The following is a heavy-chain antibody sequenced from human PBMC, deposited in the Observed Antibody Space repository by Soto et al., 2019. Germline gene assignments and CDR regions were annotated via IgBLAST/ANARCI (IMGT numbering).Heavy chain of an antibody. CDR3: ARDYYKYYDSSGYYRSPAY. D-gene: IGHD3-22*01. Sequence: GGSLRLSCAASGFTFSSYAMHWVRQAPGKGLKWVALISYDGSDKDYADSVKGRFTISRDNSRNTLFLQMNSLRAEDTAVYYCARDYYKYYDSSGYYRSPAYWGQGTLVTSPQ. V-gene: IGHV3-30-3*01. J-gene: IGHJ4*02. CDR2: ISYDGSDK. CDR1: GFTFSSYA.